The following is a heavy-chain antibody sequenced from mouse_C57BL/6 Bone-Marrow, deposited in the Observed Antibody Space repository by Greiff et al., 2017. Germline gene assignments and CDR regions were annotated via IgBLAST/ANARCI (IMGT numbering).Heavy chain of an antibody. CDR3: ARRDYYYGSSSDY. Sequence: EVQLQESGPVLVKPGASVKMSCKASGYTFTDYYMNWVKQSHGKSLEWIGVINPYNGGTSYNQKFKGKATLTVDKSSSTAYMELNSLTSEDSAVYYCARRDYYYGSSSDYWGQGTTLTVSS. J-gene: IGHJ2*01. CDR2: INPYNGGT. D-gene: IGHD1-1*01. CDR1: GYTFTDYY. V-gene: IGHV1-19*01.